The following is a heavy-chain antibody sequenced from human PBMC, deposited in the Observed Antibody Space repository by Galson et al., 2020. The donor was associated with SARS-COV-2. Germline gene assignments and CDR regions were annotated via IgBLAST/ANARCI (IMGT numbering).Heavy chain of an antibody. CDR3: ARYPVTVRHHFDY. D-gene: IGHD3-10*01. J-gene: IGHJ4*02. Sequence: SETLSLTCTVSGYSISSGYYWGWIRQPPGKGLEWIGSIYHSGSTYYNPSLKSRVTISVDTSKNQFSLKLSSVTAADTAVYYCARYPVTVRHHFDYWGQGTLVTVSS. V-gene: IGHV4-38-2*02. CDR1: GYSISSGYY. CDR2: IYHSGST.